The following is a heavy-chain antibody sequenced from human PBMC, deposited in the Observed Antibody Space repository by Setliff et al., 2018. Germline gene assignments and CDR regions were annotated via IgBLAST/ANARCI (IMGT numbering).Heavy chain of an antibody. J-gene: IGHJ4*02. D-gene: IGHD3-3*01. CDR1: GGSISSHY. CDR3: ARRATYYNFWSGYYDY. CDR2: IYYSGST. V-gene: IGHV4-59*11. Sequence: WETLSLTCTVSGGSISSHYWSWIRQPPGKGLEWIGYIYYSGSTNYNPSLKSRVTISVDTSKNQFSLKLSSVTAADTAVYYCARRATYYNFWSGYYDYWGQGTLVTVSS.